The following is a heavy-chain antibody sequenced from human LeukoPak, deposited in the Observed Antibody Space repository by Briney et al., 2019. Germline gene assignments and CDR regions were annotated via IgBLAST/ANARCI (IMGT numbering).Heavy chain of an antibody. CDR2: IYSGGAT. J-gene: IGHJ3*02. CDR1: GFTVSSNY. D-gene: IGHD2-8*01. V-gene: IGHV3-53*01. CDR3: AKCHNEAVDDDAFDM. Sequence: GGSLRLSCTASGFTVSSNYMNWVRQAAGKGLEWVSVIYSGGATYYADSVKGRFTISRDNSKNTLYLQLNSLRDDDTAVYYCAKCHNEAVDDDAFDMWGQGTMVVVSS.